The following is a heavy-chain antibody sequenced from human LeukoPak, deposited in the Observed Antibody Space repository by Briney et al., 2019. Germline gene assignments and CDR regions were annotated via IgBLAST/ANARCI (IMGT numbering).Heavy chain of an antibody. V-gene: IGHV3-21*01. D-gene: IGHD6-13*01. CDR1: GFTFSSYS. CDR3: ARVGYSSSWYVKFDY. CDR2: ISSSSSYI. Sequence: GGSLRLSCAASGFTFSSYSMNWVRQGPGKGLEWVSSISSSSSYIYYADSVKGRFTISRDNAKNSLYLQMNSLRAEDTAVYYCARVGYSSSWYVKFDYWGQGTLVTVSS. J-gene: IGHJ4*02.